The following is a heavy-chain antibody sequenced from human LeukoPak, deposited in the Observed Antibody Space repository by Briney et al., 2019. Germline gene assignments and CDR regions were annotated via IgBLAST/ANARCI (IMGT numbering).Heavy chain of an antibody. V-gene: IGHV1-2*02. CDR3: ARARAPYSSSGAFDY. J-gene: IGHJ4*02. CDR2: INPNSGGT. D-gene: IGHD6-6*01. CDR1: GYTFTGYY. Sequence: ASVKVSCTASGYTFTGYYMHWVRQAPGQGLEWMGWINPNSGGTNYAQKFQGRVTMTRDTSISTAYMELSRLRSDDTAVYYCARARAPYSSSGAFDYWGQGTLVTVSS.